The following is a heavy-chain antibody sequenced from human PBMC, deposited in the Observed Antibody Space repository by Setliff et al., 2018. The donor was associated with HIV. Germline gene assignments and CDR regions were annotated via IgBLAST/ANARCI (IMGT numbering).Heavy chain of an antibody. Sequence: PSETLSLTCTVSGDSITSNSYYWGWIRQSPGKGLEWIGTMHHSGSTYYNPSLKSRVTISVDTPKNQFSLKLSSVTAADTAVYYCARLSLSLVRGIINSGDRFFGYWGQGSLVTV. V-gene: IGHV4-39*01. J-gene: IGHJ4*02. CDR2: MHHSGST. CDR1: GDSITSNSYY. CDR3: ARLSLSLVRGIINSGDRFFGY. D-gene: IGHD3-10*01.